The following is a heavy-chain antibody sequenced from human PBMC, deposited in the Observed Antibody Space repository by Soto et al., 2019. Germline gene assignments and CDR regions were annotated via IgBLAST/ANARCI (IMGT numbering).Heavy chain of an antibody. Sequence: PGGSLRLSCAASGFTFSSYEMNWVRQAPGKGLEWVSYISSSGSTIYYADSVKGRFTISRDNAKNSLYLQMNSLRAEDTAVYYCAREPSGSYTFDYWVQGTLVTVSS. D-gene: IGHD1-26*01. CDR1: GFTFSSYE. CDR2: ISSSGSTI. J-gene: IGHJ4*02. V-gene: IGHV3-48*03. CDR3: AREPSGSYTFDY.